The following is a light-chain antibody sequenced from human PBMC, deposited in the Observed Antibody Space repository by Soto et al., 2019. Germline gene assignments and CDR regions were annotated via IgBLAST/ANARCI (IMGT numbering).Light chain of an antibody. CDR3: QQYGSPRT. Sequence: EIVLTQSPGTLSLSPGERATLSCRASQSVSSSYLAWYQQKPGQAPRLLIYGASSRATGIPDRFSGSGSGTDFTLTISRLEPEDFAVYYCQQYGSPRTFAQGTKVAIK. V-gene: IGKV3-20*01. CDR2: GAS. J-gene: IGKJ1*01. CDR1: QSVSSSY.